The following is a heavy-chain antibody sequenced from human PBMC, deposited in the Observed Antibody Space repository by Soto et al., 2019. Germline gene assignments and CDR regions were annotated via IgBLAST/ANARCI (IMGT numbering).Heavy chain of an antibody. J-gene: IGHJ6*02. Sequence: QVQLVQSGAEVKKPGSSVKVSCKASGGTFGSCAISWVRQAPGQGLEWMGRIIPILDIANYAQKFQGRVTITADEYTSTGYVELINLTSEDTAVYYCARGFYYHNSCYYYVPADVWGQGTTVSVSS. CDR2: IIPILDIA. V-gene: IGHV1-69*04. D-gene: IGHD3-22*01. CDR1: GGTFGSCA. CDR3: ARGFYYHNSCYYYVPADV.